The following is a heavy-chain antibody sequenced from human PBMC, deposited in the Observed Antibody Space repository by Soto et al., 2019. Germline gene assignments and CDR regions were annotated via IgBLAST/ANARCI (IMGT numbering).Heavy chain of an antibody. CDR3: ARLVRTDYGNRLFDY. CDR2: IYYSGSN. Sequence: SETLSLTCTVSGGSISSYYWSWIRQPPGKGLEWIGYIYYSGSNNYNPSLKSRVTISVETSKNQFSLKLSSVTAADTAVYYCARLVRTDYGNRLFDYWGQGTLVTVYS. V-gene: IGHV4-59*01. D-gene: IGHD4-4*01. J-gene: IGHJ4*02. CDR1: GGSISSYY.